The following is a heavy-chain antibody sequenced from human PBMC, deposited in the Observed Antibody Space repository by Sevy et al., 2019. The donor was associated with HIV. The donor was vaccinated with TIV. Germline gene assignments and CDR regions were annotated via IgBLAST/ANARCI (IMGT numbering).Heavy chain of an antibody. CDR1: GFIFNSYA. D-gene: IGHD3-10*01. Sequence: GGSLRLSYAASGFIFNSYAMSWVRQAPGKGLEWVSTISGSGGSTYYADSVKGRFTISRDNSKNSLDLQMNSLRAEDTAVYYCAKAYGSGSPPFDWGQGTLVTVSS. V-gene: IGHV3-23*01. J-gene: IGHJ4*02. CDR3: AKAYGSGSPPFD. CDR2: ISGSGGST.